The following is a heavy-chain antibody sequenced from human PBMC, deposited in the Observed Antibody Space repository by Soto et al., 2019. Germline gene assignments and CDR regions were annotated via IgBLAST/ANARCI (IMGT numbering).Heavy chain of an antibody. J-gene: IGHJ5*02. CDR1: GYTFTTHY. CDR2: INPSGGNT. CDR3: ARDFYDGSGLNWFDH. D-gene: IGHD3-22*01. Sequence: ASVKVSCKASGYTFTTHYVHWVRQAPGQGLEWMGIINPSGGNTSYAQKFQGRVTMTSDTSTSTVYMQLSSLRSEDTAMYYCARDFYDGSGLNWFDHWGQGTLVTVSS. V-gene: IGHV1-46*01.